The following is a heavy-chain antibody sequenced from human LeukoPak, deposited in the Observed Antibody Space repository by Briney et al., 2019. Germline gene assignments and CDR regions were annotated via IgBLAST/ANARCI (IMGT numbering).Heavy chain of an antibody. Sequence: GGSLRLSCAASGFTFSSYSMNWVRQAPGKGLEWVSSISGSSSYIYYADSVKGRFTISRHNAKNSLYLQMNSLRAEDTAVYYCARVPAGVIGVKDAFDIWGQGTMVTVSS. CDR2: ISGSSSYI. D-gene: IGHD3-16*02. CDR1: GFTFSSYS. V-gene: IGHV3-21*01. J-gene: IGHJ3*02. CDR3: ARVPAGVIGVKDAFDI.